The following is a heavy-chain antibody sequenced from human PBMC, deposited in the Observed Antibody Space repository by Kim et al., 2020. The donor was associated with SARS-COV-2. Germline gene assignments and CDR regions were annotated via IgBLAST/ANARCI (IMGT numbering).Heavy chain of an antibody. CDR3: ARGGGYKPDWYFDL. J-gene: IGHJ2*01. Sequence: AQKSQGRVTITADESTSTAYMELSSLRSEDTAVYYCARGGGYKPDWYFDLWGRGTLVTVSS. D-gene: IGHD5-12*01. V-gene: IGHV1-69*01.